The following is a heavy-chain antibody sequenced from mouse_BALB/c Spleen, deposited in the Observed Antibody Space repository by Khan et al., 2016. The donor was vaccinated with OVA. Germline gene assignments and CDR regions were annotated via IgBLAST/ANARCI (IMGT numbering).Heavy chain of an antibody. Sequence: EVELVESGGGLVQPGGSRKLSCAASGFTFNSYGMHWVRQAPEKGLAWVAYISGDSNTIYYAATVTGRFTISRDNPKNTLFLQMTSLISEDTAMYYCATSYFYGYYFDYWGPGTTLTVS. CDR2: ISGDSNTI. D-gene: IGHD1-1*01. CDR1: GFTFNSYG. J-gene: IGHJ2*01. CDR3: ATSYFYGYYFDY. V-gene: IGHV5-17*02.